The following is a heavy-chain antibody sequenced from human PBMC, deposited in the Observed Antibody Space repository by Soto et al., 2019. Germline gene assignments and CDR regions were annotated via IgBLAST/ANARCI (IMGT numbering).Heavy chain of an antibody. CDR1: GFSSSDYW. D-gene: IGHD2-15*01. V-gene: IGHV3-7*03. J-gene: IGHJ4*02. Sequence: GSLLLSCAASGFSSSDYWMSWVRQAPGRGLEWVAHIIQDGRAIYYVDSVRGRFTISRDSAGNSVFLEMHRLRVEDTAVYYCARGGELSLLPLDYWGLGTLVTVYS. CDR3: ARGGELSLLPLDY. CDR2: IIQDGRAI.